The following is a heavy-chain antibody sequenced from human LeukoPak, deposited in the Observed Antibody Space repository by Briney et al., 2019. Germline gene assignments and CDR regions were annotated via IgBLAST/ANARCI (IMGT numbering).Heavy chain of an antibody. CDR1: GFTFSSYS. D-gene: IGHD5-24*01. J-gene: IGHJ4*02. CDR2: IHTDGSGT. V-gene: IGHV3-74*01. Sequence: GGSLRLSCAASGFTFSSYSMNWVRQAPGKGLVWVSRIHTDGSGTTYADSVKGRFTISRDNAKNTLYLQMNSLRAEDTAVYYCACDRGYSFDFWGQGTLVTVSS. CDR3: ACDRGYSFDF.